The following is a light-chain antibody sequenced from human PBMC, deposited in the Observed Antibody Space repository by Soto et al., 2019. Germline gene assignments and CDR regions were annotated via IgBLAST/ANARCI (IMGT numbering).Light chain of an antibody. V-gene: IGLV2-14*03. J-gene: IGLJ1*01. CDR3: CSYTSRSTLRYV. Sequence: QSALTQPASVSGSPGQSITFSCTGTSSDVGGFNYVSWYQQHPGKTPKLVIFDVSNRPSGVSNRFSGSKSGITASLTISGLQAEDEADYYCCSYTSRSTLRYVFGTGTKVTVL. CDR1: SSDVGGFNY. CDR2: DVS.